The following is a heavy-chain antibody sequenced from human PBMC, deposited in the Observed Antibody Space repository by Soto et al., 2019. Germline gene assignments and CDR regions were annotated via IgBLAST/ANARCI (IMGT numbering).Heavy chain of an antibody. Sequence: QVQLVQSGAEVKKPGSSVKVSCKASGGTFSSYTISWVRQAPGQGLEWMGRIIPILGIANYAQKFQGRVTITADKSTSTAYMELSSLGAEDTAVYYCARVGECSGGSCYTGGFDYWGQGTLVTVSS. CDR3: ARVGECSGGSCYTGGFDY. V-gene: IGHV1-69*02. J-gene: IGHJ4*02. CDR2: IIPILGIA. CDR1: GGTFSSYT. D-gene: IGHD2-15*01.